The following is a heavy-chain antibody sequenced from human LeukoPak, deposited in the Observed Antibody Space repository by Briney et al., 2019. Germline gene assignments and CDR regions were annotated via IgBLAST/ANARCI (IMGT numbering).Heavy chain of an antibody. V-gene: IGHV4-4*02. Sequence: PSETLSLTCAVSGGSISSSNWWSWVRQPPGKGLEWIGSIYHSGSTYYNPSLRSRVTLSVDTSKNQFSLQLSSVTAADTAVYYCARDPFDYWGQGTLVTVSS. J-gene: IGHJ4*02. CDR1: GGSISSSNW. CDR3: ARDPFDY. CDR2: IYHSGST.